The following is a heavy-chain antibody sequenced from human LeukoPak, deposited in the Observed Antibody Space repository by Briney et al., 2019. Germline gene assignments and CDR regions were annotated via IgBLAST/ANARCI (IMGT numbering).Heavy chain of an antibody. CDR2: IYYSGST. J-gene: IGHJ6*02. CDR3: AREAAALMDV. D-gene: IGHD6-13*01. CDR1: GGSISSYY. V-gene: IGHV4-59*12. Sequence: SETLSLTCTVSGGSISSYYWSWIRQPPGKGLEWIGYIYYSGSTNYNPSLKSRVTISVDTSKNQFSLKLSSVTAADTAVYYCAREAAALMDVWGQGTTVTVSS.